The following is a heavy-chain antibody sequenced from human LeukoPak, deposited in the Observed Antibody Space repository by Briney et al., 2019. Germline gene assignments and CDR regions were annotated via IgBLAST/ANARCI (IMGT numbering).Heavy chain of an antibody. CDR1: GATLSYDY. CDR2: ISRSGNTI. V-gene: IGHV3-11*04. J-gene: IGHJ3*02. Sequence: PGGSLRLSCAASGATLSYDYMSSFRQAPGKGLEWVAYISRSGNTIYYAVSVKGRFTISRDEAENSLFLQMNSLRAEDTAVYYCARQAYDAFDIWGQGTMVTVS. CDR3: ARQAYDAFDI.